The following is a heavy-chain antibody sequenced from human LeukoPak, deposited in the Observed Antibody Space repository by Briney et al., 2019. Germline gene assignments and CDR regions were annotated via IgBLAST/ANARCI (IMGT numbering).Heavy chain of an antibody. CDR3: ASRDGYGKLDY. CDR2: ISRGGSTI. D-gene: IGHD5-24*01. V-gene: IGHV3-11*01. CDR1: GFTFSDYY. Sequence: PGGSLRLSCAASGFTFSDYYMNWIRQAPGKGLEWVSYISRGGSTIYYADSVKGRFTISRDNAKNSLYLQMNSLRAEDTAVYHCASRDGYGKLDYWGQGTLVTVSS. J-gene: IGHJ4*02.